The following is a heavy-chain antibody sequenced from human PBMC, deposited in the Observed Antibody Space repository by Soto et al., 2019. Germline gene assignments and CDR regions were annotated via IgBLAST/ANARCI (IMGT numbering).Heavy chain of an antibody. Sequence: EVQLLESGGGLVQPGGSLRLSCAASGFIFSSYAMSWVRQAPTKGLEWVSAISGSGGSTYYADSVKGRFTISRDNSKNTLYLQMNSLRAEDTAVYYCAKRSTITMVRGVINYYYYYMDVWGKGTTVTVSS. V-gene: IGHV3-23*01. CDR3: AKRSTITMVRGVINYYYYYMDV. CDR1: GFIFSSYA. CDR2: ISGSGGST. J-gene: IGHJ6*03. D-gene: IGHD3-10*01.